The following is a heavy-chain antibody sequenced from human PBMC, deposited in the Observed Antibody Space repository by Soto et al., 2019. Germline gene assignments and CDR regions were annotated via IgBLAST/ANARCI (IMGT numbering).Heavy chain of an antibody. CDR2: ISYDGSNK. V-gene: IGHV3-30-3*01. D-gene: IGHD3-3*01. J-gene: IGHJ4*02. CDR1: GFTFSSYA. Sequence: QVQLVESGGGVVQPGRSLRLSCAASGFTFSSYAMHWVRQAPGKGLEWVAVISYDGSNKYYADSVKGRFTISRDNSKNTLYLQMNSLRAEDTAVYYCARDKGVYDFWSGSDCWGQGTLVTVSS. CDR3: ARDKGVYDFWSGSDC.